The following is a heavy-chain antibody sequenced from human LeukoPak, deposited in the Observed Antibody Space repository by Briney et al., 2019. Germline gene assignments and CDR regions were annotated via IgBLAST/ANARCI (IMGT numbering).Heavy chain of an antibody. Sequence: GGSLRLSCTASGLNLSYYAMHWVRQAPGKGLAWVALIWFDGSNEYYEDSVSGRFTISRDNSKDTVFLQMNSRTVEDTAVYFCARLVGGTTAVTNSWGQASLASVS. CDR3: ARLVGGTTAVTNS. CDR1: GLNLSYYA. D-gene: IGHD1-26*01. CDR2: IWFDGSNE. V-gene: IGHV3-33*01. J-gene: IGHJ5*02.